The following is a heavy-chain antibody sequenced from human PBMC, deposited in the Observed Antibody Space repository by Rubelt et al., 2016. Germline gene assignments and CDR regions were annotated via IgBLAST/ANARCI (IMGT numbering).Heavy chain of an antibody. CDR3: ARGGVWFGQLMGY. CDR2: INHGGDT. Sequence: QVQLQQWGEGLLKPSETLSLTCAVYGGSFSHFWSWIRQPPGKGLEWIGEINHGGDTNYNPSLKCRVTISVDTSKNQFSLRLKSVTAADTAVYYCARGGVWFGQLMGYWGQGILVTVSS. D-gene: IGHD3-10*01. CDR1: GGSFSHF. J-gene: IGHJ4*02. V-gene: IGHV4-34*01.